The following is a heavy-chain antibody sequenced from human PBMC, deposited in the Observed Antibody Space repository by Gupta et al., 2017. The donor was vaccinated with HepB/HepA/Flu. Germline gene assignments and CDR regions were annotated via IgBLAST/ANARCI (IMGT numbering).Heavy chain of an antibody. J-gene: IGHJ3*02. CDR2: IIPIFGKE. CDR3: ARWGWGGGYAFDI. CDR1: GGTFSSYA. V-gene: IGHV1-69*01. D-gene: IGHD3-16*01. Sequence: QVQLVQSGAEVKKPGSSVKVSCKASGGTFSSYAISWVRQAPGQGREGMGGIIPIFGKENEPQKAQGRVKITAAESKSKVYMELSSMRYEDTDVYYVARWGWGGGYAFDIWGQGKMVTVSS.